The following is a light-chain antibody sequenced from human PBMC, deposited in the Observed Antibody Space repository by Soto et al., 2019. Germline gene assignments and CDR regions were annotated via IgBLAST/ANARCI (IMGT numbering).Light chain of an antibody. Sequence: DIQMTQSPSTLSASVGDRVTITCRANQSISTWLAWYQQKPGKAPKLLIYKASHLDSGVPSRFSGSGSGAEFTLTISSLQPHDFATYYCQQYNSYSSTFGQGTKVEIK. CDR2: KAS. J-gene: IGKJ1*01. V-gene: IGKV1-5*03. CDR3: QQYNSYSST. CDR1: QSISTW.